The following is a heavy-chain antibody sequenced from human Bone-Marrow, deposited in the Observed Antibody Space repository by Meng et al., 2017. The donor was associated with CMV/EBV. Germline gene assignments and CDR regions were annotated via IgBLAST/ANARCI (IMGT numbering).Heavy chain of an antibody. CDR2: ISSSGSTI. Sequence: GESLKISCAASGFTFSSYSMNWVRQAPGKGLEWVSYISSSGSTIYYADSVKGRFTISRDNAKNSLYLQMNSLRAEDTAVYYCARDRIAARGYYYYYGMDVWGQGTTVTVSS. CDR1: GFTFSSYS. V-gene: IGHV3-48*04. CDR3: ARDRIAARGYYYYYGMDV. D-gene: IGHD6-6*01. J-gene: IGHJ6*02.